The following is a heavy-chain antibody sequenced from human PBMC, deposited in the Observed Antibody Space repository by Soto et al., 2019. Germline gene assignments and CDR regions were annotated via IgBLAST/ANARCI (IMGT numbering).Heavy chain of an antibody. J-gene: IGHJ4*02. D-gene: IGHD5-12*01. CDR3: AAPIVAFY. V-gene: IGHV1-3*01. CDR1: GYTFTSYA. Sequence: QVQLVQSGAEVKKPGASVKVSCKASGYTFTSYAIHWVRQAPGQRLEWMGWNNAGNGNTKYSQKFQGRVIITRDPSAGTAYMELRSLRSEDTAVYYCAAPIVAFYWGQGTLVTVSS. CDR2: NNAGNGNT.